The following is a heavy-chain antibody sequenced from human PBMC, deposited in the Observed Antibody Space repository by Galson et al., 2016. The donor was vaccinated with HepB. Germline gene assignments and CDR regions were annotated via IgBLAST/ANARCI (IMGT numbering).Heavy chain of an antibody. Sequence: SLRLSCAASGFTFSDHYMDWVRQAPGKGLEWVGRSRHKANSYTTEYAASVNGRFTISRDASENSLYLQLQSLRTEDTAVYYCTRGAGGDCGTTSCPRRGYYYFAMDVWGQGTTVTVSS. V-gene: IGHV3-72*01. CDR2: SRHKANSYTT. J-gene: IGHJ6*02. CDR3: TRGAGGDCGTTSCPRRGYYYFAMDV. CDR1: GFTFSDHY. D-gene: IGHD2-2*01.